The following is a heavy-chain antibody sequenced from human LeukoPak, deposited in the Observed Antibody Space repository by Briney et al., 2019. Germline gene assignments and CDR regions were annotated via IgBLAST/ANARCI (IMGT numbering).Heavy chain of an antibody. J-gene: IGHJ3*02. Sequence: ASVKVSCKASGYTFTGYYIHWVRQAPGQGLEWMGWINPNSGDTKYAQKFQGRVTTTRDTSISTAYMELSRLRSDDTAVYYCARPKYSSSWDAFDIWGPGTMVTVSS. CDR3: ARPKYSSSWDAFDI. V-gene: IGHV1-2*02. CDR1: GYTFTGYY. CDR2: INPNSGDT. D-gene: IGHD6-13*01.